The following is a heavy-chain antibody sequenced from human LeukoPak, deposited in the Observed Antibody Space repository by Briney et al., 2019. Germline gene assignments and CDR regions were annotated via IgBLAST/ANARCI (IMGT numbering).Heavy chain of an antibody. Sequence: SGTLSLTCAISGGSISTSNWWSWVRQSPGKGLEWIGEIYHSGRTNYNPSLKRRVTISVDKSKNQFSLKLSSVTAADTAVYYCATLYDSSGYNWFDPWGQGTLVTVSS. V-gene: IGHV4-4*02. CDR2: IYHSGRT. D-gene: IGHD3-22*01. J-gene: IGHJ5*02. CDR3: ATLYDSSGYNWFDP. CDR1: GGSISTSNW.